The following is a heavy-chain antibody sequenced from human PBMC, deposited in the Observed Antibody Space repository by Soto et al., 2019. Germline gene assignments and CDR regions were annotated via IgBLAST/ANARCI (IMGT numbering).Heavy chain of an antibody. CDR2: IYDSAST. CDR3: ARYRRGTGWYYLDY. J-gene: IGHJ4*02. D-gene: IGHD6-19*01. CDR1: GASISGNY. Sequence: QVQLQESGPGLVKPSETLSLTCTVSGASISGNYWSWIRQPPGKGLEWIGYIYDSASTNYSPSLQSRVTMSVDRSKNQFSLALTSVTAADTALYFCARYRRGTGWYYLDYWGQGILVTVSS. V-gene: IGHV4-59*01.